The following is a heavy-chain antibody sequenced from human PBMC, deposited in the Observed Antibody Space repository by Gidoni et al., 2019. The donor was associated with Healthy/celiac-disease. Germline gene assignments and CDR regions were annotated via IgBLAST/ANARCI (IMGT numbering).Heavy chain of an antibody. V-gene: IGHV3-21*01. Sequence: EVQLVESGGGLVKPGGSLRLSCAASGFTFRSYSMNWVRQAPGKGLEWVSSISSSSSYIYYADSVKGRFTISRDNAKNSLYLQMNSLRAEDTAVYYCARAFGSSGWSDDAFDIWGQGTMVTVSS. D-gene: IGHD6-19*01. CDR1: GFTFRSYS. CDR3: ARAFGSSGWSDDAFDI. J-gene: IGHJ3*02. CDR2: ISSSSSYI.